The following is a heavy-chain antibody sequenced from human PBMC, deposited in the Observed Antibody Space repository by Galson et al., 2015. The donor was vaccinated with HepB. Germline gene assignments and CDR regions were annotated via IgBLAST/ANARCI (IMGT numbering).Heavy chain of an antibody. CDR3: ARGGPGGYDWNWFDP. V-gene: IGHV1-2*04. J-gene: IGHJ5*02. CDR1: GYTFTGYY. Sequence: QSGAEVKKPGESLRISCKASGYTFTGYYMHWVRQAPGQGLEWMGWINPNSGGTNYAQKFQGWVTMTRDTSISTAYMELSRLRSDDMAVYYCARGGPGGYDWNWFDPWGQGTLVTVSS. CDR2: INPNSGGT. D-gene: IGHD5-12*01.